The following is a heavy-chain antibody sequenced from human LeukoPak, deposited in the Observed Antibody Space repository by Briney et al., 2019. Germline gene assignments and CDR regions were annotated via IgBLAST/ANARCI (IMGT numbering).Heavy chain of an antibody. D-gene: IGHD2-15*01. J-gene: IGHJ3*02. V-gene: IGHV1-46*01. Sequence: ASVKVSCKASGYTFTSYYMHWVRQAPGQGLEWMGIINPSGGSTNYAQKFQGRVTMTRDTSTSTVYMELSSLTSEDTAVYYGARVYCSGGSCYSNAFDIWGQGTMVTVSS. CDR1: GYTFTSYY. CDR2: INPSGGST. CDR3: ARVYCSGGSCYSNAFDI.